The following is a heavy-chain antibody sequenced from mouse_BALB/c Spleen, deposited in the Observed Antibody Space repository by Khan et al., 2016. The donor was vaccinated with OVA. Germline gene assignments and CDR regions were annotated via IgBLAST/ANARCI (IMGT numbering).Heavy chain of an antibody. CDR2: ISYSDST. CDR3: ARGNYYGYYFDY. V-gene: IGHV3-2*02. CDR1: GYSITSNYA. D-gene: IGHD1-1*01. Sequence: EVQLQESGPGLVKPSQSLSLTCTVTGYSITSNYAWNWIRQFPGNKLEWMGYISYSDSTSYNPSLKSRISITRDTSQNQFFLQLNSVTTEDTATYYCARGNYYGYYFDYWGQGTTLKVSS. J-gene: IGHJ2*01.